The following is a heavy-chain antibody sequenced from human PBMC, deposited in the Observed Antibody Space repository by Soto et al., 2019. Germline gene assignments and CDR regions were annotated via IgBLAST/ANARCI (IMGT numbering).Heavy chain of an antibody. CDR3: ARPDSSGSMDYYYYGMDV. CDR2: IDPSDSYT. D-gene: IGHD3-22*01. V-gene: IGHV5-10-1*01. J-gene: IGHJ6*02. CDR1: GYSFTSYW. Sequence: GESLKISCKGSGYSFTSYWISWVRQMPGKGLEWMGRIDPSDSYTNYSPSFQGHVTISADKSISTAYLQWSSLKASDTAMYYCARPDSSGSMDYYYYGMDVWGQGTTVTVSS.